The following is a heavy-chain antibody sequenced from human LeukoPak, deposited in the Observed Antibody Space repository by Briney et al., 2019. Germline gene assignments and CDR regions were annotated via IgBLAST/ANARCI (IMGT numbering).Heavy chain of an antibody. CDR3: ARLGVAGDPSSAEYLQH. D-gene: IGHD6-19*01. V-gene: IGHV1-18*01. CDR1: GYTFTSYA. J-gene: IGHJ1*01. CDR2: ISLYNAKT. Sequence: ASVKVSCKASGYTFTSYAISWVRQAPGQGLDWMGWISLYNAKTNYAQKLQGRVTMTTDTSTSTAYMELMSLRSDDTAVYYCARLGVAGDPSSAEYLQHWRQGTLVTVSS.